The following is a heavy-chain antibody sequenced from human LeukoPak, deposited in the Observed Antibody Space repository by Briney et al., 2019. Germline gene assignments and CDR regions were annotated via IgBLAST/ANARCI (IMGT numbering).Heavy chain of an antibody. CDR3: ATDRVDP. CDR1: GFIFSTYA. V-gene: IGHV3-23*01. CDR2: ISGSGYNT. J-gene: IGHJ5*02. Sequence: PGGSLRLSCAASGFIFSTYAMTWVRQAPGKGLEWVSSISGSGYNTYYADSVKGRFTISRDNSKNTLYLQMNSLRAEDTAVYYCATDRVDPWGQGTLVTVSS.